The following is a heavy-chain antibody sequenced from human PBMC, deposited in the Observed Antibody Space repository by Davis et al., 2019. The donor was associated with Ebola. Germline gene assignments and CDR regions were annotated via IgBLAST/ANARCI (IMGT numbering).Heavy chain of an antibody. CDR1: GFTLSSYW. J-gene: IGHJ2*01. D-gene: IGHD6-6*01. V-gene: IGHV3-7*01. Sequence: GESLKISCAAPGFTLSSYWMSWVRQAPGKGLEWVATIKQDGSEKYYVDSVKGRFTISRDNAKNSLYLQMSSLRAEDTAVYYCARAGSSSSYYWYFDLWGRGTLVTVSS. CDR2: IKQDGSEK. CDR3: ARAGSSSSYYWYFDL.